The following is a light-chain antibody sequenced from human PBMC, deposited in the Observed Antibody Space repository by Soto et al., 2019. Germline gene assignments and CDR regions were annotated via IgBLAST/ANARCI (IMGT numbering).Light chain of an antibody. Sequence: EIVLTKSPGTLSLSPGERATLSCRASQSVSSSYLAWYQQKPGQAPRLLIYGASSRATGIPDRFSGSGSGTDFTLTISILEPEDLAVYYCQQYDSSRGTVGKGNKLEIK. CDR3: QQYDSSRGT. V-gene: IGKV3-20*01. CDR1: QSVSSSY. CDR2: GAS. J-gene: IGKJ2*02.